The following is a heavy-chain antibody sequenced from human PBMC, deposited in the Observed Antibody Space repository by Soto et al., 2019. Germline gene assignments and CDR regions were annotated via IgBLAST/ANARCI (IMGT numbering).Heavy chain of an antibody. V-gene: IGHV4-59*01. Sequence: SETLSLTCTVSGGSISSYYWSWIRQPPGKGLEWIGYIYYSGSTNYNPSLKSRVTISVDTSKNQFSLKLSSVTAADTAVYYCARELLTTGDAFDIWGQGTMVTVSS. D-gene: IGHD4-17*01. J-gene: IGHJ3*02. CDR1: GGSISSYY. CDR2: IYYSGST. CDR3: ARELLTTGDAFDI.